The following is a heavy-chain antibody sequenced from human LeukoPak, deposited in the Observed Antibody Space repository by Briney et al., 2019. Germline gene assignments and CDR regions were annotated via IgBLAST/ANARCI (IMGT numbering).Heavy chain of an antibody. CDR2: MSHDGSNK. J-gene: IGHJ4*02. Sequence: GGSLRLSCAASGFTFSNYGMHWVRQAPGRGLEWVAVMSHDGSNKQYADSVKGRFTISRDDSKNTLYLQMNSLRAEDTAVYYCARVLWSGDYPRFDSWGQGTLVTVSS. CDR1: GFTFSNYG. D-gene: IGHD4-17*01. CDR3: ARVLWSGDYPRFDS. V-gene: IGHV3-30*04.